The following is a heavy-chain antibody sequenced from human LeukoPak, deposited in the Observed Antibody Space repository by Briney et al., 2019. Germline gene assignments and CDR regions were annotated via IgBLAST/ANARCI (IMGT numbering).Heavy chain of an antibody. CDR3: VRATRVADY. D-gene: IGHD3-3*01. Sequence: TGGSLRLSCAASGFTFSSYWMSWVRQAPGKGLEWVADIKPDGSEKAYVDFVKGRFTMSRDNAKNSLYLQMNSLRDEDTAVYYCVRATRVADYWGQGTLVTVSS. CDR2: IKPDGSEK. V-gene: IGHV3-7*04. CDR1: GFTFSSYW. J-gene: IGHJ4*02.